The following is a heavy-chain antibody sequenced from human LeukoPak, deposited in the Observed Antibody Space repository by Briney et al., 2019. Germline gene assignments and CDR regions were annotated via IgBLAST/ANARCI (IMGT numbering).Heavy chain of an antibody. CDR3: ANSASTLV. Sequence: LGGSLRLSCAASGFTFSTNTMNWVRQAPGKGLEWVSTTSETGRSTYYADSVKGRFTISRDNSQNTLYLQMNSLRAEDTAIYYCANSASTLVWGQGTTVTVSS. CDR2: TSETGRST. CDR1: GFTFSTNT. J-gene: IGHJ6*02. V-gene: IGHV3-23*01.